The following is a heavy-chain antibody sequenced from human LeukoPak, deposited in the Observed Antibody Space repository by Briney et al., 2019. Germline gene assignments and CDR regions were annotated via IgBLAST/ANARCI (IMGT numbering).Heavy chain of an antibody. Sequence: GSLRLSGAASGFTFSSQGMSWVRQAPGTGLEWVSSISSNRRDTYYADSVRGRFTISRDNSENTLYLQMNSLRAEDTAVYYCANSPGGWGHDYWGQGTLVTVSS. D-gene: IGHD6-19*01. J-gene: IGHJ4*02. CDR3: ANSPGGWGHDY. V-gene: IGHV3-23*01. CDR2: ISSNRRDT. CDR1: GFTFSSQG.